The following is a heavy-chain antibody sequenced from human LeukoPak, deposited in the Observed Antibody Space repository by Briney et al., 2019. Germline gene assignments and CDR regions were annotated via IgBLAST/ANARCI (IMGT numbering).Heavy chain of an antibody. D-gene: IGHD6-19*01. CDR2: ISSDGSGT. V-gene: IGHV3-74*01. Sequence: GGSLRLPCATSGFTFSSFWMHWARQTPGKGLVWVSRISSDGSGTTYADSVKGRFTISRDNAKNTLYLQMNSLRVEDTAVFYCVRGHSSGWYRFDDWGQGTLVTVSS. CDR1: GFTFSSFW. CDR3: VRGHSSGWYRFDD. J-gene: IGHJ4*02.